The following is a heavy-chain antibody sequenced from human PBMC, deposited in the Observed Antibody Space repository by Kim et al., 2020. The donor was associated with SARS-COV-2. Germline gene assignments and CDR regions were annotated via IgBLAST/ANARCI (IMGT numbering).Heavy chain of an antibody. D-gene: IGHD5-12*01. Sequence: YAQKFQGRVTMPRETSTSTAYMELSRLRSDDTAVYYCASPLVATYDAFDIWGQGTMVTVSS. J-gene: IGHJ3*02. CDR3: ASPLVATYDAFDI. V-gene: IGHV1-2*02.